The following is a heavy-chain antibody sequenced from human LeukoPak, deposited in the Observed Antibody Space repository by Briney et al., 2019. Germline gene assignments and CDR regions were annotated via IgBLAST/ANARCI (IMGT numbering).Heavy chain of an antibody. J-gene: IGHJ4*02. CDR1: GYTFTSYG. V-gene: IGHV1-18*01. D-gene: IGHD3-9*01. CDR3: ARDPEYDILPGHPLVF. Sequence: EASVKVSRKSSGYTFTSYGISWVRQAPGQGLDWMGWISAYNGNTNYAQKLQGRVTMTTDTSTGTAYMELRSLRSDDTAVYYCARDPEYDILPGHPLVFWGEGTVVTVSS. CDR2: ISAYNGNT.